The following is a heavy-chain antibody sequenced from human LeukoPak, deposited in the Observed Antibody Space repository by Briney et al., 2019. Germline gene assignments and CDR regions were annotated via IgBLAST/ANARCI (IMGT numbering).Heavy chain of an antibody. CDR2: ISAYNGNT. Sequence: ASVKVSCKGSGYTFSSYGISWVRQAPGQGLEWMGWISAYNGNTDYAQKLQGRVTMTTDTSTSTAYMELRSLRSDDTAVYYCARGGGYSGYDSLDYWGQGTLVTVSS. J-gene: IGHJ4*02. V-gene: IGHV1-18*01. D-gene: IGHD5-12*01. CDR3: ARGGGYSGYDSLDY. CDR1: GYTFSSYG.